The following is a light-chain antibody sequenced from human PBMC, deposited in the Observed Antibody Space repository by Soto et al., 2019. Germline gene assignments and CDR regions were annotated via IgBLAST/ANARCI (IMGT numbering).Light chain of an antibody. J-gene: IGKJ1*01. Sequence: EIVMTQSPATLSVSPGERGTLSCRASQIVSNKLAWYQHKPGQTPRLLIYGASTRATGIPARFSGTGSGTEFTLTINNLQTEDFAVYYCQQYNKWPWTFGQGTKVDIK. CDR1: QIVSNK. CDR3: QQYNKWPWT. CDR2: GAS. V-gene: IGKV3-15*01.